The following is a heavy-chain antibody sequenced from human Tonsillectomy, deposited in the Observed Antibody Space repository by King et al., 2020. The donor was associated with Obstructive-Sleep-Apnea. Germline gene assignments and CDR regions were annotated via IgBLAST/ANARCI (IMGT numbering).Heavy chain of an antibody. J-gene: IGHJ2*01. D-gene: IGHD2-21*02. CDR1: GFSFSNYA. CDR3: ARVRVAQGDLPL. V-gene: IGHV3-30*04. Sequence: VQLVESGGGVVQPGRSLRLSCAASGFSFSNYALHWVRHAPGKGLEWVAGISKDGTNKEYADSVKGRFTISRDNPTKTMFFQMNGLRDDDTALYYCARVRVAQGDLPLWGRGTLVTVSS. CDR2: ISKDGTNK.